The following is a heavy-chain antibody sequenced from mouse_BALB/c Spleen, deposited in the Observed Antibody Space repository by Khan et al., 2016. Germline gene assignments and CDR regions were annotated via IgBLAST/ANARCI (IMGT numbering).Heavy chain of an antibody. CDR3: ARSSNWDGFAY. CDR2: ISYSGST. V-gene: IGHV3-2*02. CDR1: GFSITSDYA. Sequence: EVQLQESGPGLVKPSQSLSLTCTVTGFSITSDYAWNWIRQFPGNKLEWMGYISYSGSTTYNPSLKRRVSLTRDTSKNQFFLHLNSVTAEDTATYYCARSSNWDGFAYWGQGTLVTVSA. D-gene: IGHD4-1*01. J-gene: IGHJ3*01.